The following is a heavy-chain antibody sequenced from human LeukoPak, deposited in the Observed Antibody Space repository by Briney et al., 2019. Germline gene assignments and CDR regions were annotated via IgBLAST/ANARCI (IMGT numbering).Heavy chain of an antibody. CDR2: VYTSGST. J-gene: IGHJ3*02. CDR3: ARTYYDLWSGSILGAFDI. V-gene: IGHV4-61*02. CDR1: GGSISSGSYY. Sequence: SETLSLTCTVSGGSISSGSYYWSWIRQPAGKGLEWIGRVYTSGSTNYNPSLKSRVTISVDTSKNQFSLKLSSVTAADTAVYYCARTYYDLWSGSILGAFDIWGQGTMVTVSS. D-gene: IGHD3-3*01.